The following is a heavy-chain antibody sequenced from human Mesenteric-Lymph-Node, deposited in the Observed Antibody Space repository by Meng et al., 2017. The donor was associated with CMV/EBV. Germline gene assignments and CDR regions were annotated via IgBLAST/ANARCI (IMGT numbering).Heavy chain of an antibody. Sequence: GESLKISCRASGYGFTSFWIGWVRQMHGKGLECVGIIYPGDSDTRYSPSFQGQVTISAEKSISTAYLQWSSRKASETAMYYCARQGSHYYDSSGYQDYWGQGTLVTVSS. D-gene: IGHD3-22*01. CDR1: GYGFTSFW. CDR2: IYPGDSDT. J-gene: IGHJ4*02. V-gene: IGHV5-51*01. CDR3: ARQGSHYYDSSGYQDY.